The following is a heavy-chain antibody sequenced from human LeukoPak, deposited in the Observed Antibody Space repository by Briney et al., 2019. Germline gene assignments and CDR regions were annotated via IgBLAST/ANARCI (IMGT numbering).Heavy chain of an antibody. V-gene: IGHV3-48*01. CDR1: GFTFSSYS. D-gene: IGHD4-17*01. CDR3: AKGRGTTVTSAANY. CDR2: ISSSSSTL. J-gene: IGHJ4*02. Sequence: PGGSLRLSCAASGFTFSSYSMSWVRQAPGKGLEWVAYISSSSSTLHYADPVKGRFTISRDNSKNTLFLQMNSLRAEDTAVYYCAKGRGTTVTSAANYWGQGTLVTVSS.